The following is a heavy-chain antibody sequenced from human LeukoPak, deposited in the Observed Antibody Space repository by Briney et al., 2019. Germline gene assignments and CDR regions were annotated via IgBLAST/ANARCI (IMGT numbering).Heavy chain of an antibody. CDR3: ARENYSGNSFLFDY. D-gene: IGHD4-23*01. CDR2: IYYSGST. V-gene: IGHV4-59*01. J-gene: IGHJ4*02. CDR1: GGSISSYY. Sequence: SETLSLTCTVSGGSISSYYWSWIRQPPGKGLEWIGYIYYSGSTNYNPSLKSRVTISVDTSKNQFSLKLSSVTAADTAVYYCARENYSGNSFLFDYWGQGTLVTVSS.